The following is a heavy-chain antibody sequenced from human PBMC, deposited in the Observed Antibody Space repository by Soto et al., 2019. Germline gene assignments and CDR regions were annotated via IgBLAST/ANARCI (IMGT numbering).Heavy chain of an antibody. J-gene: IGHJ4*02. Sequence: QVQLQESGPGLVKPSQTLSLTCTVSGGSISSGGYYWSWIRQHPGKGLEWIGYIYYSGSTYYNPSLKSLVTISGDPSKNQSSLKLSSVTAAATAVYYCASLIPPAAGTGGFDYWGQGTLVTVSS. V-gene: IGHV4-31*01. CDR2: IYYSGST. CDR3: ASLIPPAAGTGGFDY. D-gene: IGHD6-13*01. CDR1: GGSISSGGYY.